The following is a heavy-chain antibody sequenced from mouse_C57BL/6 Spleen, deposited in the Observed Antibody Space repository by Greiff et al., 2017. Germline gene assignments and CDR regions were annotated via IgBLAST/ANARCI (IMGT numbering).Heavy chain of an antibody. D-gene: IGHD2-5*01. CDR2: IYPGGGYT. J-gene: IGHJ1*03. Sequence: QVQLQQSGAELVRPGTSVKMSCKASGYTFTNYWIGWAKQRPGHGLEWIGDIYPGGGYTNYNEKFKGKATLTADKSSSTAYMQFSSLTSEDSAIYYCARREGYSKRYFDVWGTGTTVTVSS. CDR3: ARREGYSKRYFDV. V-gene: IGHV1-63*01. CDR1: GYTFTNYW.